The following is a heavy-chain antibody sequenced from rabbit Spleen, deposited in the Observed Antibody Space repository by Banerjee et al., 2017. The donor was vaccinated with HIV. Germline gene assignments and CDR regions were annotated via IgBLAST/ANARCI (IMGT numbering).Heavy chain of an antibody. J-gene: IGHJ6*01. D-gene: IGHD8-1*01. Sequence: QSLEESGGDLVKPGASLTLTCTASGVSFSANSYMCWVRQAPGKGLEWIACIDTGSSSFTYFAHWAKGRFTISKASSPTVTLQMTSLTVADTATYFCARDTGSSFSTYGMDLWGQGTLVTVS. CDR3: ARDTGSSFSTYGMDL. V-gene: IGHV1S40*01. CDR1: GVSFSANSY. CDR2: IDTGSSSFT.